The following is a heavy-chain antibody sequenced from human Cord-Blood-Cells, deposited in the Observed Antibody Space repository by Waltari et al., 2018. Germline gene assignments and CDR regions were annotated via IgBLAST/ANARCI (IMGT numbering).Heavy chain of an antibody. Sequence: EVQLVESGGGLVKPGRSLRLSCTASGFTFGDYAMSWFRQAPGQGVGCVGLIGSKAYGGTTEYAASVKGRFTISRDDSKSIAYLQMNSLKTEDTAVYYCTRLVGATPPDYWGQGTLVTVSS. D-gene: IGHD1-26*01. J-gene: IGHJ4*02. CDR3: TRLVGATPPDY. CDR1: GFTFGDYA. CDR2: IGSKAYGGTT. V-gene: IGHV3-49*05.